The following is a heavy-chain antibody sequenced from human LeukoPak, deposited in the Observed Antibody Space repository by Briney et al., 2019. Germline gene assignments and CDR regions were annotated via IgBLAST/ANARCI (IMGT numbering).Heavy chain of an antibody. D-gene: IGHD5-24*01. CDR2: IKPDGSEK. Sequence: GGSLRLSCAASGFPFSSYWMSWVRQAPGKGLEWVANIKPDGSEKSYVDSVKGRFTISRDNAKNSLYLQMNSLRAEDTAVYYCARRQMAGYWGQGTPVTVSS. J-gene: IGHJ4*02. V-gene: IGHV3-7*05. CDR3: ARRQMAGY. CDR1: GFPFSSYW.